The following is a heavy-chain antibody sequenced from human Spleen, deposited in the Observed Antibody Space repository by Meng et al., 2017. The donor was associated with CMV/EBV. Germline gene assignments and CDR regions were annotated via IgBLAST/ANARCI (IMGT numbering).Heavy chain of an antibody. CDR3: ARAPYPYYGGNSDDDY. D-gene: IGHD4-23*01. CDR2: ISSSSSYI. J-gene: IGHJ4*02. V-gene: IGHV3-21*01. Sequence: EVPLVESGGGLVKPGGSLRLSCAASGFTFSSYSMNWVRQAPGKGLEWVSSISSSSSYIYYADSVKGRFTISRDNAKNSLYLQMNSLRAEDTAVYYCARAPYPYYGGNSDDDYWGQGTLVTVSS. CDR1: GFTFSSYS.